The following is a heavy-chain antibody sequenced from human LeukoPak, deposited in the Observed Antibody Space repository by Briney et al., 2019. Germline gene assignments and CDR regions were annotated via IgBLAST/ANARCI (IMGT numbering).Heavy chain of an antibody. CDR3: ARAKGYPPDWYFDL. CDR2: ISTTSGTI. Sequence: PGGSLRLSCAASGFTFSTYWMHWVRQAPGMRLEWVSYISTTSGTIYYADSVKGRFTISRDNAKNSLYLQMDSLSVEDTAVYYCARAKGYPPDWYFDLWGRGSLVTVSS. V-gene: IGHV3-48*04. CDR1: GFTFSTYW. J-gene: IGHJ2*01. D-gene: IGHD3-16*02.